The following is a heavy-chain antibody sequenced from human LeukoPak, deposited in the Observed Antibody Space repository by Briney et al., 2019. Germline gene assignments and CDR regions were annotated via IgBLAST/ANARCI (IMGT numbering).Heavy chain of an antibody. D-gene: IGHD5-18*01. CDR2: INNDGSST. CDR1: GFTFSGYW. J-gene: IGHJ4*02. V-gene: IGHV3-74*01. CDR3: ASLSDTAMVRLDY. Sequence: GGSLRLSCAASGFTFSGYWMHWVRQAPGKGLVWVSRINNDGSSTRYADSVQGRFTISRDSAKNTLYLQMNSLRAEDTAVYYCASLSDTAMVRLDYWGQGTLVTVSS.